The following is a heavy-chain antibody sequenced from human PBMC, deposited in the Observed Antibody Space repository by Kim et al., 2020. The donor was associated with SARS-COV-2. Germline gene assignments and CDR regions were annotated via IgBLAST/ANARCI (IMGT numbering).Heavy chain of an antibody. Sequence: SETLSLTCTVSGGSISSGGYYWSWIRQHPGKGLEWVGYVYFSGSTYYNPSLKSRITISLDTSKNQFSLKLSSVTAADTAVYYCARSRGYSGSDPPRAFDYWGQEPWLPSPQ. CDR3: ARSRGYSGSDPPRAFDY. CDR1: GGSISSGGYY. CDR2: VYFSGST. D-gene: IGHD5-12*01. V-gene: IGHV4-31*03. J-gene: IGHJ4*01.